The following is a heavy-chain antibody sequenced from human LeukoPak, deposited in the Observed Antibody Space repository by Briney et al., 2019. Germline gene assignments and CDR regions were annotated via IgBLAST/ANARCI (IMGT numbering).Heavy chain of an antibody. V-gene: IGHV4-34*01. Sequence: PSETLSLTCAVYGGSFSDYYWTWIRQPRGKGLEWIGEINHSGSTNYNPSLKSRVTISVDTSKNQFSLKVTSVTAADTAVYYCARGIYNSSWYGFDSWGHGTLVTVSS. CDR2: INHSGST. CDR3: ARGIYNSSWYGFDS. J-gene: IGHJ4*01. CDR1: GGSFSDYY. D-gene: IGHD6-13*01.